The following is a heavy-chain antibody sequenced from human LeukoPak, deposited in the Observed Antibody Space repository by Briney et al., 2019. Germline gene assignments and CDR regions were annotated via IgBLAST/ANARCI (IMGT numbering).Heavy chain of an antibody. CDR2: INGDGSST. V-gene: IGHV3-74*01. Sequence: GGSLRLSCVASGFTFSSHLVHWVRQGPGKGVVWVSRINGDGSSTNYADSVKGRFTISRDNAKSTLYLQMNSLTIEDTAVYYCASPETGGFFDYWGQGTLVTVAS. D-gene: IGHD7-27*01. CDR1: GFTFSSHL. CDR3: ASPETGGFFDY. J-gene: IGHJ4*02.